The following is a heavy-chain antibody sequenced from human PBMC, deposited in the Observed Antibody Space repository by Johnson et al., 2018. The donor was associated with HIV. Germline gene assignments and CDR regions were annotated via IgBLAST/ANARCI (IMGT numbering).Heavy chain of an antibody. V-gene: IGHV3-23*04. D-gene: IGHD2-15*01. CDR2: ISGSGGST. CDR3: AKGGISAFDI. J-gene: IGHJ3*02. Sequence: VQLVESGGGLVKPGGSLRLSCAASGFTFSSYAMSWVRQAPGKGLEWVSAISGSGGSTSYADSVKGRFTISRDNSKNTLNLQMNTLRAEDTAIYHGAKGGISAFDIWGQGTMVTVSS. CDR1: GFTFSSYA.